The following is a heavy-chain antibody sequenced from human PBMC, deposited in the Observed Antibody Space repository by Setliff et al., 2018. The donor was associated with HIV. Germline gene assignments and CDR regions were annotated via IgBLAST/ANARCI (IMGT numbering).Heavy chain of an antibody. J-gene: IGHJ4*02. V-gene: IGHV1-3*01. Sequence: ASVKVSCKASGYTFTSYAIHWVRQAPGQRLEWMGWITVGDGNTKYSQKFQGRVTITRDTSASTAYMELSSLRSEDTAVYYCAREIRNYDFWSGYWEDHYFDSWGQGTLVTVSS. CDR2: ITVGDGNT. CDR1: GYTFTSYA. CDR3: AREIRNYDFWSGYWEDHYFDS. D-gene: IGHD3-3*01.